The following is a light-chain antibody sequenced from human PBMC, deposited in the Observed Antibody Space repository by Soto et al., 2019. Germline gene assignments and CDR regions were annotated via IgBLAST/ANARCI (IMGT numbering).Light chain of an antibody. CDR1: SSNIGKNA. Sequence: QSVLTQPPSVSEAPRQRVTISCSGSSSNIGKNAVNWYQQLPGKAPKLLIYYDDLLPSGVSDRFSASKSGTSASLAIGGLQSEDEADYYCAVWDDSLNGYVFGTGTKVTVL. J-gene: IGLJ1*01. CDR2: YDD. CDR3: AVWDDSLNGYV. V-gene: IGLV1-36*01.